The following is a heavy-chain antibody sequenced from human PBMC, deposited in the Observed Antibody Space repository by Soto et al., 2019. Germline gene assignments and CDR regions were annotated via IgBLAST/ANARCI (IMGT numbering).Heavy chain of an antibody. CDR1: GYSFTSYW. CDR2: IDPSDSYT. CDR3: ATLRPSVVVPAAPRGSDYYYGMDV. J-gene: IGHJ6*02. Sequence: GESLKISCKGSGYSFTSYWISWVRQMPGKGLEWMGRIDPSDSYTNYSPSFQGHVTISADKSISTAYLQWSSLKASDTAMYYCATLRPSVVVPAAPRGSDYYYGMDVWGQGTTVTVSS. D-gene: IGHD2-2*01. V-gene: IGHV5-10-1*01.